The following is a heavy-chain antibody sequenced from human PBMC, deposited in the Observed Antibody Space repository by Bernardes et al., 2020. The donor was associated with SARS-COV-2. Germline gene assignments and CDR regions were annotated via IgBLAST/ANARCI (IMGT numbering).Heavy chain of an antibody. V-gene: IGHV4-39*01. Sequence: SETLSLTCTASGGSISSSSYYWAWIRQPPGKGLECIGSISYSGTTYYNVSLKSRVTISVDTSKDQFSLKLSSVTAADTAVYYCARRGRSGRAFDIWGPGTMVTVSS. CDR1: GGSISSSSYY. D-gene: IGHD6-25*01. J-gene: IGHJ3*02. CDR2: ISYSGTT. CDR3: ARRGRSGRAFDI.